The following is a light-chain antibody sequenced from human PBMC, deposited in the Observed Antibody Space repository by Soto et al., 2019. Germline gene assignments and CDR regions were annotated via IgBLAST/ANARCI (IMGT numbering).Light chain of an antibody. CDR2: GAS. J-gene: IGKJ1*01. Sequence: EIVLTQSPGTLSLSPGERATLSCRASQSVSTNYLAWYQRKPGQAPRLLIYGASSRATGIPDRFSGSGSGTDFTLTITRLEPEDFAGDYCQQYGSSPPTFGQGTKVEIK. CDR1: QSVSTNY. V-gene: IGKV3-20*01. CDR3: QQYGSSPPT.